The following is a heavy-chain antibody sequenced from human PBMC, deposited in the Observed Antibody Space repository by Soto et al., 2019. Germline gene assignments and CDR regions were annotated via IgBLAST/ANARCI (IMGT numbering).Heavy chain of an antibody. Sequence: GSGSTLGNPKQTLTLACTFSGFSLSTSGGGLGWIRQPPGKALEWLALIYWDDDKSYSPSLKSRLTITKDTSKNQVVLTMTNMDPVDTATYYCAHHLVFLGRDVFDIWGQGTMVTVAS. D-gene: IGHD2-21*01. CDR1: GFSLSTSGGG. V-gene: IGHV2-5*02. J-gene: IGHJ3*02. CDR2: IYWDDDK. CDR3: AHHLVFLGRDVFDI.